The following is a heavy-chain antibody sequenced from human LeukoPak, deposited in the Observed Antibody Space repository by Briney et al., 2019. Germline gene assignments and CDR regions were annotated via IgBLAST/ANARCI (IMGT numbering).Heavy chain of an antibody. CDR3: ARDQGVGHYFDC. CDR1: GLAVSSND. D-gene: IGHD3-10*01. V-gene: IGHV3-53*01. CDR2: IYSDGST. Sequence: PEGSLRLSCAASGLAVSSNDMNWVRQVTGKGLEWVSSIYSDGSTYYADSVKGRFSSSRDHSKNSVYLQMNSLSAEDTAVYYCARDQGVGHYFDCWGQGALVTVSS. J-gene: IGHJ4*02.